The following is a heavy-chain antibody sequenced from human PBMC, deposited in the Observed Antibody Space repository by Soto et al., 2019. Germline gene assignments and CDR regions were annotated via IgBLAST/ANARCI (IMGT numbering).Heavy chain of an antibody. J-gene: IGHJ4*02. V-gene: IGHV1-69*13. D-gene: IGHD5-12*01. CDR3: ARGGSMRDHSGYEAH. Sequence: SVKVSCKASGGTFSSYAISWVRQAPGQGLEWMGGIIPIFGTANYAQKFQGRVTITADESTSTPYMELSSLRSEDTAVYYCARGGSMRDHSGYEAHWGQGTLVTVSS. CDR1: GGTFSSYA. CDR2: IIPIFGTA.